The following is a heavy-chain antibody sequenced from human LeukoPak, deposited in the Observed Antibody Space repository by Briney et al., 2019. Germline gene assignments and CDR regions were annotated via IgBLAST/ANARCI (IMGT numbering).Heavy chain of an antibody. Sequence: GSLRLSCAASGFTFSSYAMSWVRQPPGKGLEWIGEINHSGSTNYNPSLKSRVTISVDTSKNQFSLKLSSVTAADTAVYYCARGRGSLDYVWGSYRYSFDYWGQGTLVTVSS. CDR2: INHSGST. D-gene: IGHD3-16*02. V-gene: IGHV4-34*01. CDR3: ARGRGSLDYVWGSYRYSFDY. CDR1: GFTFSSYA. J-gene: IGHJ4*02.